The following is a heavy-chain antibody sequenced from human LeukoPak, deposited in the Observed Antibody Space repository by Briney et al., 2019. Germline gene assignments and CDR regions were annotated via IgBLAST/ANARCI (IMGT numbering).Heavy chain of an antibody. D-gene: IGHD1-26*01. CDR2: INWNGGST. V-gene: IGHV3-20*04. Sequence: PGGSLRLSCAASGFTFSSYWMSWVRQAPGEGLEWVSGINWNGGSTGYADSVKGRFTISRDNAKNSLYLQMNSLRAEDTALYYRARGDGWELLRLPNYWGQGTLVTVSS. CDR1: GFTFSSYW. CDR3: ARGDGWELLRLPNY. J-gene: IGHJ4*02.